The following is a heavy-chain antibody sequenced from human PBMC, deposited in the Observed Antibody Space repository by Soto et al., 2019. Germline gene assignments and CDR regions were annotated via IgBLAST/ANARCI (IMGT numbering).Heavy chain of an antibody. CDR3: AAYSSSWYFDY. CDR2: IIPIFGTA. D-gene: IGHD6-13*01. CDR1: GGTFSSYA. J-gene: IGHJ4*02. Sequence: GASVKVSCKASGGTFSSYAISWGVQAPGQGLEWMGGIIPIFGTANYAQKFQGRVTITADKCTSTAYRELSSLRSEDTAVYYCAAYSSSWYFDYWGQGTLVTVSS. V-gene: IGHV1-69*06.